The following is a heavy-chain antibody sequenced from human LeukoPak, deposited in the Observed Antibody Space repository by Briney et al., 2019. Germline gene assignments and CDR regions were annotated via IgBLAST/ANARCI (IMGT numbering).Heavy chain of an antibody. CDR1: GGSFSGYY. J-gene: IGHJ4*02. D-gene: IGHD4-17*01. Sequence: SETLSLTCAVYGGSFSGYYWSWIRQPPGKGLEWIGEINHSGSTNYNPSLKSRVTISVDTSKNQFSLKLSSVTAADTAVYYCVRTTVTTQLDYWGQGTLVTVSS. CDR3: VRTTVTTQLDY. V-gene: IGHV4-34*01. CDR2: INHSGST.